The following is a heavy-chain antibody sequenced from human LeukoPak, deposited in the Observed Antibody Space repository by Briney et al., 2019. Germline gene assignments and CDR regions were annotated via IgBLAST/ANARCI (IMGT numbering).Heavy chain of an antibody. Sequence: GGSLRISCAASGFTFSAYGVHWVRQAPGKGLEWVAFIRYDGKIKKYADSVKGRFTISRDNSKNTLDLQMNSLTTEDTSLYYCARNRAAAGDWLDPWGQGTQVIVSS. CDR2: IRYDGKIK. J-gene: IGHJ5*02. CDR3: ARNRAAAGDWLDP. CDR1: GFTFSAYG. D-gene: IGHD6-13*01. V-gene: IGHV3-30*02.